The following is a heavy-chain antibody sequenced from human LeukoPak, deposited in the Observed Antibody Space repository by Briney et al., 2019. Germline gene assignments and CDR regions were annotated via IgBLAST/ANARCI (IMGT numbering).Heavy chain of an antibody. V-gene: IGHV3-23*01. CDR1: GLSFTTFA. J-gene: IGHJ4*02. CDR2: MKGTGET. Sequence: GGSLRLSCAASGLSFTTFAMSWVRQGPARGLEWVSSMKGTGETFYADSVKGRFTLSRDSSRNTVHLQLNNLRVEDTAIYYCARASWVSTTDGVRWGQGTLVTVS. D-gene: IGHD1-14*01. CDR3: ARASWVSTTDGVR.